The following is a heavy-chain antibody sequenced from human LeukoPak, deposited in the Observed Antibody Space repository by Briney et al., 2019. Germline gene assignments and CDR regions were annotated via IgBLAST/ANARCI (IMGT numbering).Heavy chain of an antibody. CDR1: GFTFSTYW. V-gene: IGHV3-74*01. J-gene: IGHJ4*02. D-gene: IGHD5-18*01. Sequence: PGGSLRLSCAASGFTFSTYWMHWVRQAPGKGLVWVSHINTNGGTTTYADSVKGRFTISRDNAKNTVYLQMNSLRAEDTAVYYCARDVGYGFNYWGQGTLVTVSS. CDR3: ARDVGYGFNY. CDR2: INTNGGTT.